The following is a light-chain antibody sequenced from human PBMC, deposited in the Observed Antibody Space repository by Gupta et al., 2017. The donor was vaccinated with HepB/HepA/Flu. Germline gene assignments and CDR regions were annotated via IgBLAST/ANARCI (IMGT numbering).Light chain of an antibody. CDR2: DVV. J-gene: IGLJ1*01. V-gene: IGLV2-11*01. CDR3: SSYAGFNTYV. Sequence: QSDLSQPRSVSGSPGQSVTISCSGTTSDIGLYTYISWFQHRPGELPKLLIYDVVKRPSGVPDRFSGSKSGVTASLTISGLQSDDEADYYCSSYAGFNTYVFGSGTTVTVL. CDR1: TSDIGLYTY.